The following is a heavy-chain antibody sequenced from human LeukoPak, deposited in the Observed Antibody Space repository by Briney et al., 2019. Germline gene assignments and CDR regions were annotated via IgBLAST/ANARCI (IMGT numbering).Heavy chain of an antibody. V-gene: IGHV3-33*01. J-gene: IGHJ6*02. D-gene: IGHD3-16*01. Sequence: GGSLRLSCAASGFTFRSHGMHWVRQAPGKGLEWVAGIWYDGSNEDYADSVKGRFTISRDNSKNTLYLQMNSLRVEDTAVYYCARDGQNDSPYATDVWGQGTTVTVSS. CDR3: ARDGQNDSPYATDV. CDR2: IWYDGSNE. CDR1: GFTFRSHG.